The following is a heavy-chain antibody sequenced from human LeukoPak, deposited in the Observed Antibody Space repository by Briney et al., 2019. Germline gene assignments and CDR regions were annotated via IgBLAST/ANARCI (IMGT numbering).Heavy chain of an antibody. CDR1: GYTLTSYG. Sequence: APVKVSCKASGYTLTSYGISWVRQAPGQGLEWMGWISAYNGNTNYAQKLQGRVTMTTDTSTSTAYMELRSLRSDDTAVYYCARERNDHPFDYWGQGTLVTVSS. J-gene: IGHJ4*02. CDR3: ARERNDHPFDY. D-gene: IGHD3-16*01. V-gene: IGHV1-18*01. CDR2: ISAYNGNT.